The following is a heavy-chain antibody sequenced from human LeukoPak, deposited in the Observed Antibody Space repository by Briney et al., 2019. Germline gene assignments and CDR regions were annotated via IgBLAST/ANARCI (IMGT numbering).Heavy chain of an antibody. Sequence: ASVKISCKASGYAFPEYHIHWVQQAPGKGLEWMGRIDPEDGATTYAAKFQDRVTITADTLTETVFMEVSSLRFDDTAVYFCASVVSWTLLWGQGTLVPISS. D-gene: IGHD3/OR15-3a*01. J-gene: IGHJ4*02. CDR3: ASVVSWTLL. CDR2: IDPEDGAT. V-gene: IGHV1-69-2*01. CDR1: GYAFPEYH.